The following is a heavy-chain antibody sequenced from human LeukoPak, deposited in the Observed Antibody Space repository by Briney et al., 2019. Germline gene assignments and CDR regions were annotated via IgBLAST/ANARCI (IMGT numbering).Heavy chain of an antibody. CDR2: INPSGGST. Sequence: GASVKVSCKASGYTFTSYYMHWVRQAPGQGLEWMGIINPSGGSTSYAQKFQGRVTITADESTSTAYMELSSLRSEDTAVYYCAREAADYCSSTSCPTAWFDPWGQGTLVTVSS. CDR1: GYTFTSYY. D-gene: IGHD2-2*01. V-gene: IGHV1-46*01. CDR3: AREAADYCSSTSCPTAWFDP. J-gene: IGHJ5*02.